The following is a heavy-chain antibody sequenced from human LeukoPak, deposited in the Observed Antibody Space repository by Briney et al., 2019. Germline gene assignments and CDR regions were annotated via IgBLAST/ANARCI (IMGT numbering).Heavy chain of an antibody. Sequence: GGSLRLSCAASGFTFSSYAMTWVRQVPGRGPEWVANVNRDGSETYYLDPVEGRFTISKDNAKNSLYLQMNSLRAEDTALYHCARNNGMDVWGQGTTVIVSS. CDR2: VNRDGSET. CDR3: ARNNGMDV. CDR1: GFTFSSYA. V-gene: IGHV3-7*03. J-gene: IGHJ6*02.